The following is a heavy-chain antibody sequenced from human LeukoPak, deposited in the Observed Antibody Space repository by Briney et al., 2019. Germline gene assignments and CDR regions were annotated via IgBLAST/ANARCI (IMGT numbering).Heavy chain of an antibody. J-gene: IGHJ5*02. CDR1: GGSVSSGSYY. CDR2: IYYSGST. Sequence: SETLSLTCTVSGGSVSSGSYYWSWIRQPPGKGLEWIGYIYYSGSTNYNPSLKSRVTISVDTSKNQFSLKLSSVTAADTAVYYCARLSGSYFNWFDPWGQGTLVTVSS. V-gene: IGHV4-61*01. CDR3: ARLSGSYFNWFDP. D-gene: IGHD1-26*01.